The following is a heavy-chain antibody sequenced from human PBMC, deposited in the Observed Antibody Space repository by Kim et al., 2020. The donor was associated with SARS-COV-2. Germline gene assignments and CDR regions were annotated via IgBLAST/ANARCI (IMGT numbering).Heavy chain of an antibody. V-gene: IGHV1-69*13. J-gene: IGHJ2*01. CDR3: ARERSPYGDYVRWYFDL. Sequence: SVKVSCKASGGTFSSYAISWVRQAPGQGLEWMGGIIPIFGTANYAQKFQGRVTITADESTSTAYMELSSLRSEDTAVYYCARERSPYGDYVRWYFDLWGRGTLVTVSS. CDR1: GGTFSSYA. D-gene: IGHD4-17*01. CDR2: IIPIFGTA.